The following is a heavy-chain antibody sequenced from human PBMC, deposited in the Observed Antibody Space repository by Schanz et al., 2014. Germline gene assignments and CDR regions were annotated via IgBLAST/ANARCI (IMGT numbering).Heavy chain of an antibody. D-gene: IGHD3-16*01. CDR2: MSGSGSTA. J-gene: IGHJ5*02. CDR3: ASDYNYFETEAP. Sequence: EVQLVESGGGVVQPGRSLRLSCAASGFTFSSYAMHWVRQAPGKGLEWVSGMSGSGSTADYADSVKGRFTISRDNANNSLFLRMNSLRAEDTAVYYCASDYNYFETEAPWGQGTLVTVSS. V-gene: IGHV3-21*06. CDR1: GFTFSSYA.